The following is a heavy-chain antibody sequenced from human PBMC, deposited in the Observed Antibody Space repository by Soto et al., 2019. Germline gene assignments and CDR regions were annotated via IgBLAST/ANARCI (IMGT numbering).Heavy chain of an antibody. V-gene: IGHV4-61*01. J-gene: IGHJ5*02. CDR3: ARAEGNSYYGYHCET. CDR1: RDSVTSVNYF. Sequence: SETLSLTCAVSRDSVTSVNYFCTWIRQPPSGGLEWIGYISNSGISKNNPSLKSRICMAQYTSKNHFSLNLHSVTAESTSVYFCARAEGNSYYGYHCETWRRGDLGTVSS. CDR2: ISNSGIS. D-gene: IGHD2-21*01.